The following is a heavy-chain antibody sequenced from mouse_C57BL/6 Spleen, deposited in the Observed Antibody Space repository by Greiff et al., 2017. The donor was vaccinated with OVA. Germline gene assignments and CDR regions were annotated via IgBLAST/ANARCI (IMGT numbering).Heavy chain of an antibody. D-gene: IGHD2-5*01. V-gene: IGHV3-6*01. J-gene: IGHJ3*01. CDR3: ARESNYLFAY. Sequence: DVKLQESGPGLVKPSQSLSLTCSVTGYSITSGYYWNWIRQFPGNKLEWMGYISYDGSNNYNPSLKNRISITRDTSKNQFFLKLNSVTTEDTATYYCARESNYLFAYWGQGTLVTVSA. CDR1: GYSITSGYY. CDR2: ISYDGSN.